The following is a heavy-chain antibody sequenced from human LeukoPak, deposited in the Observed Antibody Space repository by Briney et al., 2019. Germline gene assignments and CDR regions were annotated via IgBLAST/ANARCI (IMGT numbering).Heavy chain of an antibody. V-gene: IGHV4-59*01. CDR1: GGSISSYY. D-gene: IGHD4-11*01. J-gene: IGHJ4*02. Sequence: SETLSLTCTVSGGSISSYYWSWIRQPSGKGLEWIGYIYYSGSTNYNPSLKSRVTISVDTSKNQFSLKLSSVTAADTAVYYCARVPQYSNYLVYWGQGTLVTVSS. CDR3: ARVPQYSNYLVY. CDR2: IYYSGST.